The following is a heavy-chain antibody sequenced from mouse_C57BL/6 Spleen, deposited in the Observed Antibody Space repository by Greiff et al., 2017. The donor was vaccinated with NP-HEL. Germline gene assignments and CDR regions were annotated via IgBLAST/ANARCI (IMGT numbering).Heavy chain of an antibody. CDR3: ARFGNSFAY. CDR2: INPSSGYT. D-gene: IGHD2-1*01. CDR1: GYTFTSYT. V-gene: IGHV1-4*01. Sequence: QVHVKQSGAELARPGASVKMSCKASGYTFTSYTMHWVKQRPGQGLEWIGYINPSSGYTKYNQKFKDKATLTADKSSSTAYMQLSSLTSEDSAVYYCARFGNSFAYWGQGTLVTVSA. J-gene: IGHJ3*01.